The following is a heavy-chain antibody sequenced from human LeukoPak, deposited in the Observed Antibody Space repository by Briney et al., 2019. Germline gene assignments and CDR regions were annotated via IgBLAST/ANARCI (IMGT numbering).Heavy chain of an antibody. V-gene: IGHV3-23*01. CDR1: GFTFSSYA. CDR2: ISGSGGST. Sequence: GASLRLSCAASGFTFSSYAMSWVRQAPGKGLEWVSAISGSGGSTYYADSVKGRFTISRDNSKNTLYLQMNSLRAEDTAVYYCAKTPGRSGGSCPPFYFDYWGQGTLVTVSS. J-gene: IGHJ4*02. CDR3: AKTPGRSGGSCPPFYFDY. D-gene: IGHD2-15*01.